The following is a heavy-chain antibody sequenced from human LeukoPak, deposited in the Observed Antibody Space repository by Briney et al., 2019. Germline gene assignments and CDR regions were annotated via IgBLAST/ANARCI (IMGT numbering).Heavy chain of an antibody. V-gene: IGHV5-51*01. CDR1: GYSFTSYW. J-gene: IGHJ3*02. CDR2: IYPIDSDT. D-gene: IGHD3-10*01. Sequence: GEPLKISCKGSGYSFTSYWIGWVRQMPGKGLEWMGIIYPIDSDTKYSPSFQGQVTISADKSISTAYLLWSTLKASDTAMYYCAASRGLIIGDAFDIWGQGTMVTVSS. CDR3: AASRGLIIGDAFDI.